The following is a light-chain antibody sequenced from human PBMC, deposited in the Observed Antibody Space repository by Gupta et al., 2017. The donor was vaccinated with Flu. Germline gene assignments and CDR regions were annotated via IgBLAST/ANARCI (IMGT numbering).Light chain of an antibody. Sequence: SYELTQPPSVSVSPGQTASITCSGDKLEDKFACWHQQKPTQSLLLVIYHDSKRAAGLPGRFSGSNAVNTATPTISGPQALEDDDYYSQAWDSSNALVFGGGTKLTVL. CDR3: QAWDSSNALV. CDR2: HDS. CDR1: KLEDKF. J-gene: IGLJ2*01. V-gene: IGLV3-1*01.